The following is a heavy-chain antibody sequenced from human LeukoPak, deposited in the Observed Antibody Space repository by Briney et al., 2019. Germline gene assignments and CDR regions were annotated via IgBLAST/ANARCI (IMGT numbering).Heavy chain of an antibody. V-gene: IGHV4-39*07. CDR2: IYYSGST. CDR3: AREQGQENWFDP. CDR1: GGSISSSSYY. J-gene: IGHJ5*02. Sequence: SETLSLTCTVSGGSISSSSYYWGWIRQPPGKGLEWIGSIYYSGSTYHNPSLKSRVTISVDTSKNQFSLKLSSVTAADTAVYYCAREQGQENWFDPWGQGTLVTVSS.